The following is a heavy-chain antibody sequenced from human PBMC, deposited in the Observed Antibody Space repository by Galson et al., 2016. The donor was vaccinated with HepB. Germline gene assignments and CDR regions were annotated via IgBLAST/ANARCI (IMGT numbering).Heavy chain of an antibody. J-gene: IGHJ5*02. V-gene: IGHV4-31*03. CDR3: ARGSHCSGGRCFWFDP. Sequence: TLSLTCTVSGGSISSGGYYWTWIRQHPGKGLEWIGYIYYSGSTYYNSSFNSRVIISVDTSKNKFSLMLGSVAAADTAVYYCARGSHCSGGRCFWFDPWGQGTLVTVSS. D-gene: IGHD2-15*01. CDR2: IYYSGST. CDR1: GGSISSGGYY.